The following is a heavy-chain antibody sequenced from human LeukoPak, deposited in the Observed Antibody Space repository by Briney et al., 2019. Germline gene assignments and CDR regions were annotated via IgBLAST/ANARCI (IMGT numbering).Heavy chain of an antibody. CDR2: ISYDGSNK. J-gene: IGHJ4*02. CDR3: ARAGYSYGYRYYFDY. V-gene: IGHV3-30*04. Sequence: PGGSLRLSCAASGFTFSSYAMHWVRQAPGKGLEWVAVISYDGSNKYYADSVKGRFTISRDNAKNSLYLQMNSLRAEDTAVYYCARAGYSYGYRYYFDYWGQGTLVTVSS. D-gene: IGHD5-18*01. CDR1: GFTFSSYA.